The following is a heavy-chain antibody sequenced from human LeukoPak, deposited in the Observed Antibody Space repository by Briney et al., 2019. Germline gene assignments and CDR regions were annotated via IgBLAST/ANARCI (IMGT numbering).Heavy chain of an antibody. CDR3: ARRIAAAGNDAFDI. V-gene: IGHV4-59*12. D-gene: IGHD6-13*01. CDR2: IYHSGST. J-gene: IGHJ3*02. CDR1: GGSISSYY. Sequence: SETLSLTCTVSGGSISSYYWSWIRQPPGKGLEWIGEIYHSGSTNYNPSLKSRVTISVDKSKNQFSLKLSSVTAADTAVYYCARRIAAAGNDAFDIWGQGTMVTVSS.